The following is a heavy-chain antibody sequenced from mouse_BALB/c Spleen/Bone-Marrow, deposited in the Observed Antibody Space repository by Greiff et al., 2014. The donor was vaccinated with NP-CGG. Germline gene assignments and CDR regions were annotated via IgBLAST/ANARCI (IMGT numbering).Heavy chain of an antibody. Sequence: VQLQESGPELVKPGASVKISCKASGYAFSNSWMNWVKQRPGQGLEWIGRIYPGDGDYNYNGKFKGKATLTADKSSSTAYMQLSSLTSVDSAVYFCARDLIHYSGYWYFYVWGAGTTVTVSS. CDR2: IYPGDGDY. D-gene: IGHD1-2*01. J-gene: IGHJ1*01. V-gene: IGHV1-82*01. CDR3: ARDLIHYSGYWYFYV. CDR1: GYAFSNSW.